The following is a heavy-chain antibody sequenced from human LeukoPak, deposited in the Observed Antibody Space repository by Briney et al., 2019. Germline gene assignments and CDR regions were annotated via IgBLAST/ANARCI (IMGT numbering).Heavy chain of an antibody. J-gene: IGHJ4*02. Sequence: SETLSLTCAVYGGTFSGYYWSWIRQPPGKRLEWVGESNDSGGTNYNPSLKSRVTISADKSKNQVSLKLTSVTAADTAVYYCARVGWSYYFDYWGQGTQVTVSS. D-gene: IGHD6-19*01. CDR3: ARVGWSYYFDY. CDR1: GGTFSGYY. V-gene: IGHV4-34*01. CDR2: SNDSGGT.